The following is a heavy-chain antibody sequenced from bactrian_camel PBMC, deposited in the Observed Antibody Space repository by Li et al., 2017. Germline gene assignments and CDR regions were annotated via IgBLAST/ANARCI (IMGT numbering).Heavy chain of an antibody. Sequence: HVQLVESGGGLVQPGGSLRLSCAATGFTFSSYYMTWVRQAPGKGLEWVSSISNDEDGTYYADSVKGRFTISRDSARNTLYLQMNDLKPEDTGTYYCAARNPPCTPDSNSRFWSPMGGRGTQVTVS. CDR2: ISNDEDGT. V-gene: IGHV3S6*01. J-gene: IGHJ4*01. D-gene: IGHD1*01. CDR3: AARNPPCTPDSNSRFWSPM. CDR1: GFTFSSYY.